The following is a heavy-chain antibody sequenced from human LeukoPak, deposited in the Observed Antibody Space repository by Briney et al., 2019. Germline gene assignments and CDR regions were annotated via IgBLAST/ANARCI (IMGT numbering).Heavy chain of an antibody. V-gene: IGHV3-48*04. J-gene: IGHJ4*02. D-gene: IGHD6-13*01. CDR1: GFSFSSYS. Sequence: GGSLRLSCAASGFSFSSYSMNWVRQAPGKGLEWVSYISSTTSSKYYADSVKGRFTIFRDNAKNSLYLQMNSLRAEDTAIYYCARDAVGIYRIIDYWGQGTLVTVSS. CDR2: ISSTTSSK. CDR3: ARDAVGIYRIIDY.